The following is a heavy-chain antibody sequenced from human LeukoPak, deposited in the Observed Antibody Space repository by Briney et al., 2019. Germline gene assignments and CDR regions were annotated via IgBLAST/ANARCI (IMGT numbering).Heavy chain of an antibody. CDR1: GGTFSSYA. D-gene: IGHD3-10*01. CDR3: ATADYYGSGSYYKSFDY. Sequence: ASVKVSCKASGGTFSSYAISWVRQAPGKGLECMGGFDPEDGETIYAQKFQGRVTMTEDTSTDTAYMELSSLRSEDTAVYYCATADYYGSGSYYKSFDYWGQGTLVTVSS. J-gene: IGHJ4*02. V-gene: IGHV1-24*01. CDR2: FDPEDGET.